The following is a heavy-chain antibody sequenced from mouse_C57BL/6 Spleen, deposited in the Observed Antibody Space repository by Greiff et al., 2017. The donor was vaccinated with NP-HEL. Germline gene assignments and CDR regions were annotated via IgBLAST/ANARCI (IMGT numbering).Heavy chain of an antibody. Sequence: EVQLVESGGGLVKPGGSLKLSCAASGFTFSDYGMHWVRQAPEKGLEWVAYISSGSSTIYYTDTVKGRFTISRGNAKNTLFLQMTSLRSEDTAMYYCARGYDYGVWGFDYWGQGTTLTVSS. J-gene: IGHJ2*01. CDR2: ISSGSSTI. CDR3: ARGYDYGVWGFDY. CDR1: GFTFSDYG. V-gene: IGHV5-17*01. D-gene: IGHD2-4*01.